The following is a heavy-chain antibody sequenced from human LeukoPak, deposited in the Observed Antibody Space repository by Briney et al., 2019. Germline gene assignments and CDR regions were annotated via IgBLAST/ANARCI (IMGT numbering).Heavy chain of an antibody. D-gene: IGHD3-10*01. CDR2: INPNSGGT. V-gene: IGHV1-2*02. Sequence: ASVKVSCKASGYTFTSYYMHWVRQAPGQGLEWMGWINPNSGGTNYAQKFQGRVTMTRDTSISTAYMELSRLRSDDTAVYYCARGIGRGSGSYRGGRFDYWGQGTLVTVSS. J-gene: IGHJ4*02. CDR3: ARGIGRGSGSYRGGRFDY. CDR1: GYTFTSYY.